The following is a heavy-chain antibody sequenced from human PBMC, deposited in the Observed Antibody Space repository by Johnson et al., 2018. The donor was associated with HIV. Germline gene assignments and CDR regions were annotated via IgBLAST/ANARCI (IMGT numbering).Heavy chain of an antibody. D-gene: IGHD6-13*01. J-gene: IGHJ3*02. CDR2: IYSGGST. Sequence: VQLVESGGGLVNPGGSLRLSCAASGFSFTNAWMNWVRQAPGKGLEWVSVIYSGGSTYYADSVKGSFTISRDNSKNTLYLQMNSLRAEDTAVYYCGRAYSSSWYRADAFYIWGQGTMVTVSS. CDR3: GRAYSSSWYRADAFYI. CDR1: GFSFTNAW. V-gene: IGHV3-66*01.